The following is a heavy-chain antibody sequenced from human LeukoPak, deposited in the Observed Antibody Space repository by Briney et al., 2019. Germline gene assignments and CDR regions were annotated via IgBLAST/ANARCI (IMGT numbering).Heavy chain of an antibody. CDR2: IYYSGST. Sequence: SETLSLTCTVSGGSVSSGSYYWSWIRQPPGKGLEWIGSIYYSGSTYYNPSLKSRVTISVDTSKNQFSLKLSSVTAADTAVYYCAGETVAGTSIDYWGQGTLVTVSS. V-gene: IGHV4-39*01. CDR3: AGETVAGTSIDY. D-gene: IGHD6-19*01. J-gene: IGHJ4*02. CDR1: GGSVSSGSYY.